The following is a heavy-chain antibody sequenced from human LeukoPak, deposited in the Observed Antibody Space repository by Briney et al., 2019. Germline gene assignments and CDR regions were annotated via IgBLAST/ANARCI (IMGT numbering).Heavy chain of an antibody. V-gene: IGHV4-59*01. Sequence: SETLSLTCTVSGGSISSYYWSWIRQPPGKGLEWIGYIYYSGSTNYNPSLKSRVTISVDTSKNQFSLKLSSVTAADTAVYYCARGLPRITMIVVASRAFDIWGQGTMVTVSS. J-gene: IGHJ3*02. CDR3: ARGLPRITMIVVASRAFDI. D-gene: IGHD3-22*01. CDR1: GGSISSYY. CDR2: IYYSGST.